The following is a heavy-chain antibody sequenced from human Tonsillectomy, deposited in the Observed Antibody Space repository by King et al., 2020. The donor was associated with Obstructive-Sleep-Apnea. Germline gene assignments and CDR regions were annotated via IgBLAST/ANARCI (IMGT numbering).Heavy chain of an antibody. CDR2: ISGSGGST. V-gene: IGHV3-23*04. J-gene: IGHJ4*02. Sequence: VQLVESGGGLVQPGGSLRLSCAASGFTFSSYAMSWFRQAPGKGLEWVAAISGSGGSTYYADSVKGRFTISRDNSKNTLYLQMNSLRAEDTAVYYCARDITYYYGSGSLWGQGTLVTVSS. D-gene: IGHD3-10*01. CDR1: GFTFSSYA. CDR3: ARDITYYYGSGSL.